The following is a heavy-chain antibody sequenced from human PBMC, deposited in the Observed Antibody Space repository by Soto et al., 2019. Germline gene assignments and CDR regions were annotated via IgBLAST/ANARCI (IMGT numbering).Heavy chain of an antibody. J-gene: IGHJ4*02. V-gene: IGHV4-34*01. CDR3: ARFLVAMVIVPPRPRGFFDY. CDR1: GGSFSGYY. Sequence: QVQLQQWGAGLLKPSETLSLTCAVYGGSFSGYYWSWIRQPPGKGLEWIGEINHSGSTNYNPSLKSRVTISVDTSKNQFSLKLSSVTAADTAVYYCARFLVAMVIVPPRPRGFFDYWGQGTLVTVSS. CDR2: INHSGST. D-gene: IGHD5-18*01.